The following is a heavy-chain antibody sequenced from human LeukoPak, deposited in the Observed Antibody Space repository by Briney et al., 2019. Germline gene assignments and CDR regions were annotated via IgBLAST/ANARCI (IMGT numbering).Heavy chain of an antibody. Sequence: SSETLSLTCAVSGGSILSTNWWSWVRQPPGKGLEWIGEVHLSGASNYNPSLKSRVSMSIDKSRNHLSLELTSVTAADTAIYYCARESGAFSPFGFWGQGTLDTVSS. J-gene: IGHJ4*02. CDR1: GGSILSTNW. CDR2: VHLSGAS. V-gene: IGHV4-4*02. CDR3: ARESGAFSPFGF. D-gene: IGHD1-26*01.